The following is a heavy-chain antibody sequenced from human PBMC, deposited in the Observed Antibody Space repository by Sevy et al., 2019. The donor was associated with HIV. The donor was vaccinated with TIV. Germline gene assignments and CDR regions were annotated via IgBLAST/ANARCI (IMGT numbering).Heavy chain of an antibody. CDR1: GGTFSSYA. CDR2: IIPIFGTA. D-gene: IGHD6-13*01. CDR3: AREPAAGDYYYYMDV. J-gene: IGHJ6*03. V-gene: IGHV1-69*06. Sequence: ASVKVSCKASGGTFSSYAINWVRQARGQGLEWMGGIIPIFGTANYAQKFQGRVTITADKSTSTAYMELSSLRSEDTAVYYCAREPAAGDYYYYMDVWGKGTTVTVSS.